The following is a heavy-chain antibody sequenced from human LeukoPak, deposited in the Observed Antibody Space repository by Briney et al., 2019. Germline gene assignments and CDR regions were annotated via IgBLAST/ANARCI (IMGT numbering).Heavy chain of an antibody. J-gene: IGHJ4*02. CDR1: GFTFSSNW. CDR2: INQDGSEK. V-gene: IGHV3-7*01. CDR3: AREASLAVAGTPNY. Sequence: PGGSLRLSCAASGFTFSSNWMSWVRQAPGKGLGWVANINQDGSEKYYVDSVKGRFTISRDNAKNSLYLQMNSLRAEDTAVYYCAREASLAVAGTPNYWGQGTLVTVSS. D-gene: IGHD6-19*01.